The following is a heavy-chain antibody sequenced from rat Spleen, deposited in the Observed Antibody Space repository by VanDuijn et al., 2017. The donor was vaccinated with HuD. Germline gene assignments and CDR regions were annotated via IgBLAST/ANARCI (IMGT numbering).Heavy chain of an antibody. CDR3: ATPTPGIPFTY. V-gene: IGHV5-29*01. D-gene: IGHD1-4*01. Sequence: EVQLVESGGGLVQPGRSLKLSCVASGFTFNNYWMTWIRQAPTKGLEWVATISFDGRSTYYRDSVKGRFTLSRDNANSTLYLQMGSLRSEDTATYYCATPTPGIPFTYWGQGVMVTVSS. CDR1: GFTFNNYW. CDR2: ISFDGRST. J-gene: IGHJ2*01.